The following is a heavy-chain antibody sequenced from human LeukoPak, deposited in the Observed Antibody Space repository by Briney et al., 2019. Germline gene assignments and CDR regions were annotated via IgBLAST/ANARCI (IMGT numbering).Heavy chain of an antibody. CDR3: VRDERYEVAY. CDR2: ISSSNGNT. CDR1: GYTFTSYG. Sequence: ASVKVSCKASGYTFTSYGISWVRQAPGQGLEWMGWISSSNGNTNYAQNFLGRVTMTTDTSTSTAYMELRSLISDDTAVYYCVRDERYEVAYWGQGTLVTVSS. J-gene: IGHJ4*02. V-gene: IGHV1-18*01. D-gene: IGHD5-12*01.